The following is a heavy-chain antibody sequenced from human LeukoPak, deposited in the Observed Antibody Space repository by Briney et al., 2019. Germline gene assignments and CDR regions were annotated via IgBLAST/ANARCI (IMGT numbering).Heavy chain of an antibody. CDR3: ARERDDYALDY. CDR1: GYTFSSYY. V-gene: IGHV1-46*01. CDR2: INPSGSIT. Sequence: ASVKVSCKASGYTFSSYYMHWVRQAPGQGLEWMGLINPSGSITSYAQKFQGRVTMTRDTSTSTVYMELSSLRSEDMAVYYCARERDDYALDYWGQGTLVTVSS. D-gene: IGHD4/OR15-4a*01. J-gene: IGHJ4*02.